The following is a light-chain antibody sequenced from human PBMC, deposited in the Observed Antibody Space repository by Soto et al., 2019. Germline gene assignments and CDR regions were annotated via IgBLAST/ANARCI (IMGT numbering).Light chain of an antibody. CDR2: SKN. CDR3: AAWDDSLNGYV. V-gene: IGLV1-44*01. Sequence: QSVLTQPPSASGTPGQRVTISCSGSNSNIGSNTVNWYQQLPGTAPKLLIYSKNQRPSGVPDRFSGSKSGTSASLAISGLQSEDEADYYCAAWDDSLNGYVFGTGTKLTVL. J-gene: IGLJ1*01. CDR1: NSNIGSNT.